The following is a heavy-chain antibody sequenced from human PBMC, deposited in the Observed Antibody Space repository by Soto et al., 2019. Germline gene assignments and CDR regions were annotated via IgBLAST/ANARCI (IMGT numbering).Heavy chain of an antibody. CDR3: ARLRSDAFDR. Sequence: QDQLVQSGAEVKEPGASVKISCKVSGFPFTSYAFHWVRQAPGQRLEWMGWINTGNGKARYSQKFQGRVTITRDTSATTVYMDLSSLRSEETAVYYCARLRSDAFDRWGQGTMVAVSP. D-gene: IGHD4-17*01. CDR2: INTGNGKA. V-gene: IGHV1-3*04. CDR1: GFPFTSYA. J-gene: IGHJ3*02.